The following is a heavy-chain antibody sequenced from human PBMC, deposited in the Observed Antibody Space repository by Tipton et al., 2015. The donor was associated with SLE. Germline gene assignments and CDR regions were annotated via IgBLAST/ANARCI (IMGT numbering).Heavy chain of an antibody. CDR3: AKVGSIAVYYGMDV. D-gene: IGHD6-19*01. V-gene: IGHV3-20*04. CDR2: INWNGGST. Sequence: SLRLSCAASGFTFDDYGMSWVRQAPGKGLEWVSGINWNGGSTGYADSVKGRFTISRDNAKNSLYLQMNSLRAEDTALYYCAKVGSIAVYYGMDVWGQGTTVTVSS. CDR1: GFTFDDYG. J-gene: IGHJ6*02.